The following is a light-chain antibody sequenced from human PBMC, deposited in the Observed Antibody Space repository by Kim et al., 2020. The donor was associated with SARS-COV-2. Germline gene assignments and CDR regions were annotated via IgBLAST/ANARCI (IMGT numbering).Light chain of an antibody. J-gene: IGLJ2*01. CDR3: QTWGPGTVVV. CDR1: GGNSSYT. CDR2: VNIDGRH. V-gene: IGLV4-69*01. Sequence: VKLTCTLRGGNSSYTIAWHQQQPEKGPRFLMKVNIDGRHTKGDGIPDRFSGSSSGAERYLTISSLLSEDEADYYCQTWGPGTVVVFGGGTQLTVL.